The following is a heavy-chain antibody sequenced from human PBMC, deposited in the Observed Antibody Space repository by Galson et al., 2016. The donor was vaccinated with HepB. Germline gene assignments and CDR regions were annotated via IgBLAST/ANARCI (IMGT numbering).Heavy chain of an antibody. CDR3: ARDLRRSSSSSDY. J-gene: IGHJ4*02. D-gene: IGHD6-6*01. V-gene: IGHV3-21*06. CDR2: ISSSSSYI. CDR1: GFTFSSYS. Sequence: SLRLSCAASGFTFSSYSMNWVRQAPGKGLEWVSSISSSSSYIYYAGSVKGRFTISRDNAKNSLYLQMNSLRAEDTAVYYCARDLRRSSSSSDYWGQGTLVTVSS.